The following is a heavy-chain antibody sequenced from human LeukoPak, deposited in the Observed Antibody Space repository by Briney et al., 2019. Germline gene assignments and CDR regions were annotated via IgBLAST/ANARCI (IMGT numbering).Heavy chain of an antibody. CDR3: ARGVEPLAANTLAY. J-gene: IGHJ4*02. CDR1: GFTVFTND. CDR2: LYSDGNT. V-gene: IGHV3-53*01. Sequence: GGSLRLSCAASGFTVFTNDMTCVRQAPGKGLEWVSVLYSDGNTKYADSVQGRFTISRDNSKNTLYLEMNSLSPDDTAVYYCARGVEPLAANTLAYWGQGTLVTVSS. D-gene: IGHD1-14*01.